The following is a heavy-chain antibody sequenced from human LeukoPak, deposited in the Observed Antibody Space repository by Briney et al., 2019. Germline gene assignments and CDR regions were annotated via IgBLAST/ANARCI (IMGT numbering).Heavy chain of an antibody. CDR2: MSYDGRNQ. J-gene: IGHJ6*02. D-gene: IGHD3-10*01. Sequence: GGSLRLSCAASGFTFSSYWMNWARQAPGKGLEWVAVMSYDGRNQYYADSVKGRFTISRDNSKNTLNLQMNSLRAEDTAVYYCAKPSGAHYYGSGSHYGMDVWGQGTTVTVSS. CDR3: AKPSGAHYYGSGSHYGMDV. CDR1: GFTFSSYW. V-gene: IGHV3-30*18.